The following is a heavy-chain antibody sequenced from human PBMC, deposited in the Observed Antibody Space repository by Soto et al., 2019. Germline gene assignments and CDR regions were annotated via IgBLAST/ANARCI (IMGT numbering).Heavy chain of an antibody. CDR2: IIPIFGTA. CDR1: GGTFSSYA. D-gene: IGHD2-2*01. V-gene: IGHV1-69*13. Sequence: SVKVSCKASGGTFSSYAISWVRQAPGQGLEWMGGIIPIFGTANYAQKFQGRVTITADESTSTAYMELSSLRSEDTAVYYCARDYLSDIVVVPAAMGGRNYYYGMDVWGQGTTVTVSS. CDR3: ARDYLSDIVVVPAAMGGRNYYYGMDV. J-gene: IGHJ6*02.